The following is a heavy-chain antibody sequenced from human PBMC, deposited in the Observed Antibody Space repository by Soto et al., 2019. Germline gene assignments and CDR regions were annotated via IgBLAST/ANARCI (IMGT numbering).Heavy chain of an antibody. CDR2: IYPGDSDT. CDR1: GYSFTSYW. D-gene: IGHD3-22*01. Sequence: EVQLVQSGAEVKKPGESLKISCKGSGYSFTSYWIGWVRQMPGKGLEWMGIIYPGDSDTRYSPSFQGQVTISAVKSISTAYLQWSSLKASDTAMYYCARHHYYDPSHDAFDIWGQGTMVTVSS. V-gene: IGHV5-51*01. J-gene: IGHJ3*02. CDR3: ARHHYYDPSHDAFDI.